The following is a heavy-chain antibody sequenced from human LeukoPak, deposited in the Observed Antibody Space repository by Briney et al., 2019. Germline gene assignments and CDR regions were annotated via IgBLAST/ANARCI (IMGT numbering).Heavy chain of an antibody. J-gene: IGHJ4*02. CDR2: ISGSGGST. CDR1: VFTFSSYV. CDR3: AKGLPGSGYYYFDY. V-gene: IGHV3-23*01. Sequence: PGGSLRLSCAASVFTFSSYVMSWVRQAPGKGLEWVSAISGSGGSTYHADSVKGRLTISRDNSKNTLYLQMNSLRAEDTAVYYCAKGLPGSGYYYFDYWGQGTLVTVSS. D-gene: IGHD3-3*01.